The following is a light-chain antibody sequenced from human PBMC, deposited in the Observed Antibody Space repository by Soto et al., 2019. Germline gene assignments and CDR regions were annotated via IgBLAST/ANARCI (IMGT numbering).Light chain of an antibody. Sequence: QSALTRPASVSGSPGQSIAISCTGVRTDVDGYDYVSWYQQHPGQAPQLIIYDVYSRPSGVSHRFSGSKSGDTASLTISGLQAEDEADYYCTSYTSSTPFYVFGTGTKVTVL. V-gene: IGLV2-14*03. CDR2: DVY. CDR1: RTDVDGYDY. J-gene: IGLJ1*01. CDR3: TSYTSSTPFYV.